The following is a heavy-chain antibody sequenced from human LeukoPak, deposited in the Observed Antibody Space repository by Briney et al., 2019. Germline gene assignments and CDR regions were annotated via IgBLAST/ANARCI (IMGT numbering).Heavy chain of an antibody. J-gene: IGHJ3*02. Sequence: ASVKVSCKASGYTFTSYGISWVRQAPGQGLEWMGWISAYNGNTNYAQKLQGRVTTTTDTSTSTAYMELRSLRSDDTAVYYCARVPWNTMVRGAQDAFDIWGQGTMVTVSS. CDR1: GYTFTSYG. V-gene: IGHV1-18*01. D-gene: IGHD3-10*01. CDR3: ARVPWNTMVRGAQDAFDI. CDR2: ISAYNGNT.